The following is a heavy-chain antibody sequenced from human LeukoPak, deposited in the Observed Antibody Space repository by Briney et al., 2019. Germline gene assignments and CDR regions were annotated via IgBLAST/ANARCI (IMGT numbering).Heavy chain of an antibody. CDR1: GFIFSDYY. CDR3: AREPKQWLTPIDY. J-gene: IGHJ4*02. CDR2: ITSSSSII. V-gene: IGHV3-11*04. Sequence: PGGSLRLSCAASGFIFSDYYMSWIRRAPGKGLEWISYITSSSSIIYYADSVKGRFTISRDNAKNSVYLQMNSLRAEDTAVYYCAREPKQWLTPIDYWGQGTLVTVSS. D-gene: IGHD6-19*01.